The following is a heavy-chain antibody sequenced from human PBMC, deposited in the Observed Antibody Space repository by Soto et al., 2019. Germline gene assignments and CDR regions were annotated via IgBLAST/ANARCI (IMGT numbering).Heavy chain of an antibody. CDR1: GFTFSSYS. J-gene: IGHJ6*02. CDR3: ARVGKQRLVQGDYYYYGMDV. Sequence: PGGSLRLSCAASGFTFSSYSMNWVRQAPGKGLEWVSSISSSSSYIYYADSVKGRFTISRDNAKNSLYLQMNSLRAEDTAVYYCARVGKQRLVQGDYYYYGMDVWGQGTTVTVSS. CDR2: ISSSSSYI. V-gene: IGHV3-21*01. D-gene: IGHD6-13*01.